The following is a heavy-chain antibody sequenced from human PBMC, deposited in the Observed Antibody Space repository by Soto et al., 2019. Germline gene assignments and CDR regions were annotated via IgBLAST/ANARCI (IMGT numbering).Heavy chain of an antibody. Sequence: SETLSLTCTVSGGSISSSSYYWGWIRQPPGKGLEWIGSIYYSGSTYYNPSLKSRVTISVDTSKNQFSLKLSSVTAADTAVYYCAPPSWARNYDFWSGYYGPVGYYYYGMDVWGHGTTVT. J-gene: IGHJ6*02. CDR3: APPSWARNYDFWSGYYGPVGYYYYGMDV. CDR1: GGSISSSSYY. D-gene: IGHD3-3*01. V-gene: IGHV4-39*01. CDR2: IYYSGST.